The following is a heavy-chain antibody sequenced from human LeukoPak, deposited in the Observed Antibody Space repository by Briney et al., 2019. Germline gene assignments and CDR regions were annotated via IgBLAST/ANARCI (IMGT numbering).Heavy chain of an antibody. D-gene: IGHD1-7*01. CDR1: AGSISSSSYY. CDR2: IYYSGST. Sequence: SETLSLTCTVSAGSISSSSYYWGWIRQPPGKGLEWIGSIYYSGSTYYNPSLKSRVTISVDTSKNQFSLKLSSVTAADTAVYYCARELTVSRYGMDVWGQGTTVTVSS. J-gene: IGHJ6*02. V-gene: IGHV4-39*01. CDR3: ARELTVSRYGMDV.